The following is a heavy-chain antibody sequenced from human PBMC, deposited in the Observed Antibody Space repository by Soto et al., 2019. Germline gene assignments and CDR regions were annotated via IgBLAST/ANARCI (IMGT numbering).Heavy chain of an antibody. Sequence: SQTLSLTCAISGDSVSSNSAAWNWIRQSPSRGLEWLGRTYYRSKWYNDYAVSVKSRITINPDTSKNQFSLQLNSVTPEDTAVYYCARDWFAAAGIRYYYSYGMDVWGQGTTVTVSS. CDR3: ARDWFAAAGIRYYYSYGMDV. V-gene: IGHV6-1*01. CDR1: GDSVSSNSAA. CDR2: TYYRSKWYN. D-gene: IGHD6-13*01. J-gene: IGHJ6*02.